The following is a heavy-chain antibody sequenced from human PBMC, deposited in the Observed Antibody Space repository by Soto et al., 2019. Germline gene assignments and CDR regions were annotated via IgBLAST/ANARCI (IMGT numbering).Heavy chain of an antibody. Sequence: SKTLSLTCTVSGGSISSYYWSWIRQPPGKGLEWIGYIYYSGSTNYNPSLKSRVTISVDTSKNQFSLKLSSVTAADTAVYYCARTGRGQQPYPYYYYYMDVWGKGTTVTVSS. CDR2: IYYSGST. V-gene: IGHV4-59*08. CDR3: ARTGRGQQPYPYYYYYMDV. J-gene: IGHJ6*03. D-gene: IGHD3-10*01. CDR1: GGSISSYY.